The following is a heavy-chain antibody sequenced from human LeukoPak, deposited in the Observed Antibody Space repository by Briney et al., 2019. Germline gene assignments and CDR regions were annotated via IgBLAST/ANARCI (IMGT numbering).Heavy chain of an antibody. CDR1: GFAFSTYA. Sequence: GGSLRLSCAASGFAFSTYAMTWVRQAPKKGLQWASTISTSGRATYYADSVEGRFTISRDNSKNTLYLQMNSLRADDTAVYYCAKARGSSVYEQFDYWGQGTQVTVSP. CDR3: AKARGSSVYEQFDY. V-gene: IGHV3-23*01. J-gene: IGHJ4*02. D-gene: IGHD5/OR15-5a*01. CDR2: ISTSGRAT.